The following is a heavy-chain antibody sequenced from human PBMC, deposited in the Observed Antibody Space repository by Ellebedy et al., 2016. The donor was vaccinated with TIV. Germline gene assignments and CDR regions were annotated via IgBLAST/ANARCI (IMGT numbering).Heavy chain of an antibody. CDR3: AREVATVTTFWFDP. D-gene: IGHD4-17*01. CDR2: IKQDGSEK. J-gene: IGHJ5*02. CDR1: GFTFSSYW. V-gene: IGHV3-7*03. Sequence: GESLKISXAASGFTFSSYWMSWVRQAPGKGLEWVANIKQDGSEKYYVDSVKGRFTISRDNAKNSLYLQMNSLRAEDTAVYYCAREVATVTTFWFDPWGQGTLVTVSS.